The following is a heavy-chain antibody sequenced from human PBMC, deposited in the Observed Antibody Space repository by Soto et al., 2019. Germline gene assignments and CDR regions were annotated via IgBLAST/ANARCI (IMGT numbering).Heavy chain of an antibody. CDR2: INPNSGGT. CDR3: ARERGGIAAAANWFDP. D-gene: IGHD6-13*01. CDR1: GYTFTGYY. V-gene: IGHV1-2*02. Sequence: QVQLVQSGAEVKKPGASVKVSCKASGYTFTGYYMHWVRQAPGQGLEWMGWINPNSGGTNYAQKFQGRVTMTRDTSISTAYMELSSLRSEDTAVYYCARERGGIAAAANWFDPWGQGTLVTVSS. J-gene: IGHJ5*02.